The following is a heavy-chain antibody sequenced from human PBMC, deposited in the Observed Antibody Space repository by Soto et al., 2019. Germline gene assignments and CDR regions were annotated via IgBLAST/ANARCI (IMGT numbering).Heavy chain of an antibody. D-gene: IGHD2-21*02. CDR2: IYYSVST. Sequence: PSETLSLTCTVSGGSISSYYWSWIRQPPGKGMDWFGYIYYSVSTNYNPSLKSRVTISVDTSKNQFSLKLSSVTAADTAVYYCARGGEYCGGDCLTPNWFDPWGQGTLVTVSS. CDR3: ARGGEYCGGDCLTPNWFDP. J-gene: IGHJ5*02. CDR1: GGSISSYY. V-gene: IGHV4-59*01.